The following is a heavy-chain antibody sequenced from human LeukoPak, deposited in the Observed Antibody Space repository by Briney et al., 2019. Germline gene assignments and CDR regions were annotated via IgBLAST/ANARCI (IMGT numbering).Heavy chain of an antibody. J-gene: IGHJ4*02. CDR1: GDSISSYY. Sequence: SETLSLTCTVSGDSISSYYWSWIRQPAGKGLEWIARMSGSGSTNYNPSLKSRVTLSVDTSNNQFSLNLNSVTAADTAVYYCARDRTYYDSTGYYYDFWGQGILVTVSS. CDR3: ARDRTYYDSTGYYYDF. D-gene: IGHD3-22*01. V-gene: IGHV4-4*07. CDR2: MSGSGST.